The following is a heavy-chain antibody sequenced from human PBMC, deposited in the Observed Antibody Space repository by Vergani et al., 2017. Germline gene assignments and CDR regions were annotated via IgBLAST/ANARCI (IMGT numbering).Heavy chain of an antibody. J-gene: IGHJ6*02. V-gene: IGHV1-18*04. Sequence: QVQLVQSGAEVKKPGASVKVSCKASGYTFTSYGISWVRQAPGQGLEWMGWISAYNGNTNYAQKLQGRVTMTTDTYTSTAYMELRSLRSDDTAVYYCARDPDIVVVXAAPYYYYYYGMDVWGQGTTVTVSS. D-gene: IGHD2-2*01. CDR1: GYTFTSYG. CDR2: ISAYNGNT. CDR3: ARDPDIVVVXAAPYYYYYYGMDV.